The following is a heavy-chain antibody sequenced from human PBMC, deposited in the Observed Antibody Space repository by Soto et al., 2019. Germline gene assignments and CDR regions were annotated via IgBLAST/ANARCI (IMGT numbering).Heavy chain of an antibody. CDR3: AKDDPLYSSSWYWTGYYYYGMDV. CDR1: GFTFSSYA. CDR2: ISGSGGST. D-gene: IGHD6-13*01. V-gene: IGHV3-23*01. J-gene: IGHJ6*02. Sequence: PGGSLRLSCAASGFTFSSYAMSWVRQAPGKGLEWVSAISGSGGSTYYADSVKGRFTISRDNSKNTLYLQMNSLRAEDTAVYYCAKDDPLYSSSWYWTGYYYYGMDVWGQGTTVTVSS.